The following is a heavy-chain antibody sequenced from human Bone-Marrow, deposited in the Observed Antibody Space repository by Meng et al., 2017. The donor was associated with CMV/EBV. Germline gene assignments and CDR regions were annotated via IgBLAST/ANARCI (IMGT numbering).Heavy chain of an antibody. CDR2: MNPNSGNT. D-gene: IGHD5-18*01. J-gene: IGHJ6*02. V-gene: IGHV1-8*03. CDR1: GYTFTSYD. Sequence: ASVKVSCKASGYTFTSYDINWVRQATGQGLEWMGWMNPNSGNTGYAQKFQGRVTITRNTSISTAYMELSSLRSEDTAVYYCARDFPLGSRGYSYGPPEGVGMDVWGQGTTVTVSS. CDR3: ARDFPLGSRGYSYGPPEGVGMDV.